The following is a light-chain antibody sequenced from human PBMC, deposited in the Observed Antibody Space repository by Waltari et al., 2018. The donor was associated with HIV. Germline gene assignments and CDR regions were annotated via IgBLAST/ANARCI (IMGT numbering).Light chain of an antibody. CDR1: AGYD. CDR2: ANT. Sequence: AGYDVHWYQQLPGAAPKLLIYANTNRPSGVPDRFSGSKSGTSTSLVITGLQAEDEADYYCQSYDTGLSASVFGGGTKLTVL. J-gene: IGLJ3*02. CDR3: QSYDTGLSASV. V-gene: IGLV1-40*01.